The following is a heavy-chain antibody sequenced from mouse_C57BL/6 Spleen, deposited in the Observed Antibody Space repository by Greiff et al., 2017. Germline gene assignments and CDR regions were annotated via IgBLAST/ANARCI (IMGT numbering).Heavy chain of an antibody. CDR1: GFTFSSYA. Sequence: EVKLMESGGGLVKPGGSLKLSCAASGFTFSSYAMSWVRQTPEKRLEWVATISDGGSYTYYPDNVKGRFTISRDNAKNNLYLQMSHLKSEDTATYYCGGGEYDYDGAWFAYWGQGTLVTVSA. V-gene: IGHV5-4*03. CDR2: ISDGGSYT. CDR3: GGGEYDYDGAWFAY. J-gene: IGHJ3*01. D-gene: IGHD2-4*01.